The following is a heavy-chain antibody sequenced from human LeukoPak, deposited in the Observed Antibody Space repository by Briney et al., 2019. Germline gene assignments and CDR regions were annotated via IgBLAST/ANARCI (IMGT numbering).Heavy chain of an antibody. V-gene: IGHV1-2*04. Sequence: ASVKVSCKASGGTFSSYAISWVRQAPGQGLEWMGWINPNSGGTNYAQKFQGWVTMTRDTSISTAYMELSRLRSDDAAVYYCASNLAVADAFDIWGQGTMVTVSS. D-gene: IGHD6-19*01. CDR1: GGTFSSYA. CDR3: ASNLAVADAFDI. J-gene: IGHJ3*02. CDR2: INPNSGGT.